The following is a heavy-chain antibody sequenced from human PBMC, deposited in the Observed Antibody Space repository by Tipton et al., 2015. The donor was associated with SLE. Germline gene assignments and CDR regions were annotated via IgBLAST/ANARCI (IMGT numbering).Heavy chain of an antibody. CDR2: INWSGDTT. V-gene: IGHV3-20*04. J-gene: IGHJ4*02. Sequence: SLRLSCAASGFIFEDYGLSWVRQAPGKGLEWVAGINWSGDTTAYADSVKGRFTISRDNSKNTLYLQMNSLRAEDTAVYYCARVGGYGGNWKNFDYWGQGTLVTVSS. D-gene: IGHD4-23*01. CDR3: ARVGGYGGNWKNFDY. CDR1: GFIFEDYG.